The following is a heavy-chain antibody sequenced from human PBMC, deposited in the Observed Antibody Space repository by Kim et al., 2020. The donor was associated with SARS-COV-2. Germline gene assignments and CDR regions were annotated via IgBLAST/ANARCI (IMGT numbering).Heavy chain of an antibody. Sequence: SETLSLTCAVYGGSFSGYYWSWIRQPPGKGLEWIGEINHSGSTNYKPSLKSRVTISVDTSKNQFSLKLSSVTAADTAVYYCARAPDYDILTGSWGGMDV. CDR1: GGSFSGYY. CDR2: INHSGST. J-gene: IGHJ6*01. V-gene: IGHV4-34*01. D-gene: IGHD3-9*01. CDR3: ARAPDYDILTGSWGGMDV.